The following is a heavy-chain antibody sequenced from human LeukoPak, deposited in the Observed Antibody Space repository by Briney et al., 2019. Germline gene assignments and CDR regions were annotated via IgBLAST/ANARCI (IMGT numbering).Heavy chain of an antibody. CDR2: IYYSGST. D-gene: IGHD6-13*01. V-gene: IGHV4-59*01. J-gene: IGHJ4*02. CDR1: GGSISSYY. CDR3: AREVGSWYYFDY. Sequence: SETLSLTCTVSGGSISSYYWSWIRQPPGKGLEWIGYIYYSGSTNYNPSLKSRVTISVDTSKNQFSLKLSSVTAAVTAVYYCAREVGSWYYFDYWGQGTLVTVSS.